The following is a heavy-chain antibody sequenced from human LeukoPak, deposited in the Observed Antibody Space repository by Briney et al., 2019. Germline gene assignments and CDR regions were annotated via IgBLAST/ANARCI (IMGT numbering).Heavy chain of an antibody. Sequence: PGGSLRLSCAASGFTFSSNSMNWVRQAPGRGLEWVSSISSSSSYIYYADSVKGRFTISRDNAKNSLYLQMNSLRAEDTAVYYCARASVGTTPSWGQGTLVTVSS. D-gene: IGHD1-1*01. CDR1: GFTFSSNS. CDR3: ARASVGTTPS. CDR2: ISSSSSYI. J-gene: IGHJ4*02. V-gene: IGHV3-21*01.